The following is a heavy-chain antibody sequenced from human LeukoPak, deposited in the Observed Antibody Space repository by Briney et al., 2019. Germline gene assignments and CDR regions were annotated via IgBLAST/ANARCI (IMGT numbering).Heavy chain of an antibody. D-gene: IGHD4-17*01. CDR2: IYYSGST. CDR3: ARGPLGDEFADAFDI. J-gene: IGHJ3*02. CDR1: GGSISTYY. V-gene: IGHV4-59*01. Sequence: SETLSLTCTVSGGSISTYYWSWIRRPPGKGLEWIGYIYYSGSTNYNPSLKSRVTISVDTSKNQFSLKLSSVTAADTAVYYCARGPLGDEFADAFDIWGQGTVVTVSS.